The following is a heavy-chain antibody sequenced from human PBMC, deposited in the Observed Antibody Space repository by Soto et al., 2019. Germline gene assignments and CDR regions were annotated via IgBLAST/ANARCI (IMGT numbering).Heavy chain of an antibody. V-gene: IGHV1-46*03. CDR3: TRGAYCGGDCYDY. CDR2: INPSGDTT. J-gene: IGHJ4*02. Sequence: QVQLVQSGAEVKKPGASVKVFCKASGFTFTSYYMHWVRQAPAQGLEWMGIINPSGDTTNHAQKFQGRVTMTRDTSTSTVYMELSSLRSEDTAVYYCTRGAYCGGDCYDYWGQGTLVTVSS. CDR1: GFTFTSYY. D-gene: IGHD2-21*01.